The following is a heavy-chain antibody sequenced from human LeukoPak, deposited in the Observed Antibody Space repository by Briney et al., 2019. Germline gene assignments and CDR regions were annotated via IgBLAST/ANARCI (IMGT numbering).Heavy chain of an antibody. CDR3: ARGPMTTVTTRDY. CDR2: INPNSGGT. J-gene: IGHJ4*02. CDR1: GYTFTGYY. V-gene: IGHV1-2*02. D-gene: IGHD4-17*01. Sequence: GGSVKLSCKASGYTFTGYYMHWVRQAPGQGLEWMGWINPNSGGTNYAQKFQGRVTMTRDTSNSTAYMELSRLRSDDTAVYYCARGPMTTVTTRDYWSQGTLVTVSS.